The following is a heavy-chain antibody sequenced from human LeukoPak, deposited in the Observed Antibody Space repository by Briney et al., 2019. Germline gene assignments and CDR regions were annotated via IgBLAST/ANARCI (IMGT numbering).Heavy chain of an antibody. CDR3: ARRASGSLDY. V-gene: IGHV4-59*08. CDR1: GGSISSYY. Sequence: PSETLSLTCTVSGGSISSYYWSWIRQPPGKGLEWIGYIYYSGSTNYNPSLKSRVTISVDTSKNQFSLRLSSVTAADTAVYYCARRASGSLDYWGQETLDTVSS. CDR2: IYYSGST. J-gene: IGHJ4*02. D-gene: IGHD6-25*01.